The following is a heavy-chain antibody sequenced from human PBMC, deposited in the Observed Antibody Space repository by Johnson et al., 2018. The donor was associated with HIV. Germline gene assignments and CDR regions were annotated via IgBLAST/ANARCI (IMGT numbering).Heavy chain of an antibody. V-gene: IGHV3-11*06. CDR2: ISGSGFDT. CDR1: NFTFKDFY. Sequence: QVQLVESGGDLIEPGGSLRLSCAVSNFTFKDFYMSWIRQAPGKGLEWLSYISGSGFDTYYADSVKGRFNISRDNSKNALYLQMSSLRPEDTAVYYCAKPPSMGADAFDIWGQGAMVTVSS. D-gene: IGHD3-16*01. CDR3: AKPPSMGADAFDI. J-gene: IGHJ3*02.